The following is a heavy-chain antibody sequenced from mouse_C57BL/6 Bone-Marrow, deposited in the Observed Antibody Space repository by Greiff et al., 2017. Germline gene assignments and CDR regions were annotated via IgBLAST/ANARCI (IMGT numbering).Heavy chain of an antibody. D-gene: IGHD2-1*01. Sequence: VKLQESGAELARPGASVKLSCKASGYTFTSYGISWVKQRTGQGLEWIGEIYPRSGNTYYNEKFKGKATLTADKSASPAYMELRSLTSEDSAVDFCVYYGNCLAYWGQGTLVTVSA. CDR3: VYYGNCLAY. CDR1: GYTFTSYG. V-gene: IGHV1-81*01. J-gene: IGHJ3*01. CDR2: IYPRSGNT.